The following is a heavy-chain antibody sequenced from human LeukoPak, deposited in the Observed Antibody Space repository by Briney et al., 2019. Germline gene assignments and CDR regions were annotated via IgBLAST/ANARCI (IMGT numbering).Heavy chain of an antibody. Sequence: GASVKVSCKASGYTFTGYYMHWVRQAPGQGPEWMGWINPNSGGTNYAQKFQGRVTMTRDTSISTAYMELSRLRSDDTAVYYCAREFWSGYRLDYWGQGTLVTVSS. CDR1: GYTFTGYY. CDR2: INPNSGGT. V-gene: IGHV1-2*02. J-gene: IGHJ4*02. CDR3: AREFWSGYRLDY. D-gene: IGHD3-3*01.